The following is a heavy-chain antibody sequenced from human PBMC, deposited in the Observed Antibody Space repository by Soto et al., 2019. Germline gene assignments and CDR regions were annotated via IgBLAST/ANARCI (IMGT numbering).Heavy chain of an antibody. CDR1: GFTFGDYA. V-gene: IGHV3-49*03. CDR2: IRSKAYGGTT. Sequence: GGSLRLSCTASGFTFGDYAMSWFRQAPGKGLEWVGFIRSKAYGGTTQYAASVKGRFAISRDDSKSIACLQMNSLKAEDTAIFYCTKGYSNSNWGQGTLVTVSS. D-gene: IGHD6-13*01. CDR3: TKGYSNSN. J-gene: IGHJ4*02.